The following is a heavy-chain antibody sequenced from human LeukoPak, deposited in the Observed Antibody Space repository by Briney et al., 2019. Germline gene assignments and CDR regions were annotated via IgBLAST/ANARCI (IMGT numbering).Heavy chain of an antibody. D-gene: IGHD4-17*01. CDR2: IYTSGST. V-gene: IGHV4-61*02. Sequence: SETLSLTCTVSGGSISSGSYYWSWIRQPAGKGLEWIGRIYTSGSTYYNPSFKSRVTISVDTSKNQFSLKLSSVTAADTAVYYCARAYGLDSWGQGTLVTVSS. CDR3: ARAYGLDS. CDR1: GGSISSGSYY. J-gene: IGHJ4*02.